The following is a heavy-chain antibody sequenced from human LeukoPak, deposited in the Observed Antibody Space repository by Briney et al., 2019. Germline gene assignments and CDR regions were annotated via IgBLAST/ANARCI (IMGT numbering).Heavy chain of an antibody. J-gene: IGHJ6*02. CDR2: INHSRST. CDR3: ARGGWEYGMDV. V-gene: IGHV4-34*01. Sequence: SETLSLTCAVYGGSFSGYYWSWIRQPPGKGLEWIGEINHSRSTNYNPSLKSRVTISVDTSKNQFSLKLSSVTAADTAVYYCARGGWEYGMDVWGQGTTVTVSS. D-gene: IGHD1-26*01. CDR1: GGSFSGYY.